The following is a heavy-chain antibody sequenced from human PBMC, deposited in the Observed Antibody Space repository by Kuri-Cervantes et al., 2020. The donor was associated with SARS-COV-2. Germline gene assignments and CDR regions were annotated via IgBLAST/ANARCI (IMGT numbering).Heavy chain of an antibody. CDR1: GFTFDDYA. CDR3: AKGADTAMVTGFDY. D-gene: IGHD5-18*01. J-gene: IGHJ4*02. Sequence: SLKISCAASGFTFDDYAMHWVRQAPGKGLEWVSGISWNSGSIGYADSVKGRFTISRDNAKNSLYLQMNSLRAEDMALYYCAKGADTAMVTGFDYWGQGTLVTVSS. CDR2: ISWNSGSI. V-gene: IGHV3-9*03.